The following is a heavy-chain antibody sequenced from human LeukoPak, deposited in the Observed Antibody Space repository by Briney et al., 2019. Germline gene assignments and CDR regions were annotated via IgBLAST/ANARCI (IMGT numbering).Heavy chain of an antibody. CDR2: IIPVFGTA. CDR3: ARSFYDYTRYYYYYMDV. Sequence: SVKVSCKASGGTFSSYAISWARQAPGPGLEWMGGIIPVFGTANYAQKFQGRVTITTDESTSTAYMELSSLRSEDTAVYYCARSFYDYTRYYYYYMDVWGKGTTVTVSS. J-gene: IGHJ6*03. V-gene: IGHV1-69*05. CDR1: GGTFSSYA. D-gene: IGHD4-11*01.